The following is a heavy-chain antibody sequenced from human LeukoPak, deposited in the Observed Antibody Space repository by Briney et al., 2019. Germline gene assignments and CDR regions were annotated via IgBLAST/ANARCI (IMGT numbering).Heavy chain of an antibody. CDR1: GFTFSSYW. CDR2: INSDGSST. D-gene: IGHD7-27*01. CDR3: AREDWGTTGHSFGY. V-gene: IGHV3-74*01. Sequence: PGGSLRLSCAASGFTFSSYWMHWVRQAPGKGLVWVSRINSDGSSTSYADSVKGRFTISRDNAKNTLYLQMTSLRVEDTAVYYCAREDWGTTGHSFGYWGQGTLVTVSS. J-gene: IGHJ4*02.